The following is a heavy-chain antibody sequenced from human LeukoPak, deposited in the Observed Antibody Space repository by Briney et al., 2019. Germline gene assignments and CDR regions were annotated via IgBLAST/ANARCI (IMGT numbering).Heavy chain of an antibody. CDR3: AGAPDVVVPAALRSAFDI. CDR2: ISSSSSYI. Sequence: GGSLRLSCAASGFTFSSYSMNWVRQAPGKGLEWVSSISSSSSYIYYADSVKGRFTISRDNAKNSLYLQMNSLRAEDTAVYYCAGAPDVVVPAALRSAFDIWGQGTMVTVSS. CDR1: GFTFSSYS. V-gene: IGHV3-21*01. D-gene: IGHD2-2*01. J-gene: IGHJ3*02.